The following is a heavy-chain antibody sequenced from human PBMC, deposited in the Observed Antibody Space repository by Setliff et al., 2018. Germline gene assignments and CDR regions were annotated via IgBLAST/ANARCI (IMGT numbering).Heavy chain of an antibody. CDR1: GFTLSGYG. Sequence: GGSLRLSCAASGFTLSGYGMHWVRQAPGKGLEWVSYISSSSGLMYHADSVKGRFTISRDNSKNTLYLQMNSLRAEDTAVYYCASYCSSTSCPFDYWGQGTLVTVSS. CDR2: ISSSSGLM. J-gene: IGHJ4*02. D-gene: IGHD2-2*01. V-gene: IGHV3-48*01. CDR3: ASYCSSTSCPFDY.